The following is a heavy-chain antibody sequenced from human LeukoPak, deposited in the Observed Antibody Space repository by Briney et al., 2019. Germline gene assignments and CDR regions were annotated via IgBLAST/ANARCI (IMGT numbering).Heavy chain of an antibody. CDR2: IWYDGSNK. J-gene: IGHJ3*02. V-gene: IGHV3-33*01. D-gene: IGHD2-2*01. CDR1: GFTFSSYG. Sequence: PGRSLRLSCAASGFTFSSYGMHWVRQAPGKGLEWVAVIWYDGSNKYYADSVKGRFTISRDNSKNTLYLQMNSLRAEDTAVYYCAGDSTSDAFDIWAQGTMVTVSS. CDR3: AGDSTSDAFDI.